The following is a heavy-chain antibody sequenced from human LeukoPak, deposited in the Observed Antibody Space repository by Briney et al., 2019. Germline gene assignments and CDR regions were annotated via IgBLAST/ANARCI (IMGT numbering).Heavy chain of an antibody. CDR3: AKGRGYCTGGSSYSDY. D-gene: IGHD2-15*01. J-gene: IGHJ4*02. CDR1: GFTFSNYA. V-gene: IGHV3-23*01. CDR2: ISGSDGST. Sequence: PGGSLRLSCTASGFTFSNYAMSWVRRAPGKGLEWVSTISGSDGSTYYADSVKGRFTISRDNSKNTLYLQMNSLRVEDTAIYYCAKGRGYCTGGSSYSDYWGQGTLVTVSS.